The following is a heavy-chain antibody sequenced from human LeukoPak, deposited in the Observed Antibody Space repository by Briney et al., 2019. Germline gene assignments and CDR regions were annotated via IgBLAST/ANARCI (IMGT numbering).Heavy chain of an antibody. CDR1: GGSFSGYY. CDR2: INHSGST. J-gene: IGHJ5*02. Sequence: PSETLSLTCAVYGGSFSGYYWSWIRQPPGKGLEWIGEINHSGSTNYNPSLKSRVTISVDTSKNQFSLKLSSVTAADTAVYYCARGGVVPAASDPWGQGTLVTVSS. CDR3: ARGGVVPAASDP. V-gene: IGHV4-34*01. D-gene: IGHD2-2*01.